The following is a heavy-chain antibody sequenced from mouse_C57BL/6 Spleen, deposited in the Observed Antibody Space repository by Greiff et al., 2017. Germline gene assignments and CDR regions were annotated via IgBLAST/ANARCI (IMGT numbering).Heavy chain of an antibody. V-gene: IGHV2-9-1*01. J-gene: IGHJ1*03. Sequence: VQLKESGPGLVAPSQSLSITCTVSGFSLTSYAISWVRQPPGKGLEWLGVIWTGGGTNYNSALKSRLSISKDNSKSQVFLKMNSLQTDDTARYYCARIYDGYLNWYFDVWGTGTTVTVSS. D-gene: IGHD2-3*01. CDR1: GFSLTSYA. CDR2: IWTGGGT. CDR3: ARIYDGYLNWYFDV.